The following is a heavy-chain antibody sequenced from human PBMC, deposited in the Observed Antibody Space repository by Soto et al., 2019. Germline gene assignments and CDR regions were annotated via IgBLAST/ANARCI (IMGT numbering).Heavy chain of an antibody. CDR2: ISSSSSTI. CDR1: GFTFSSYS. Sequence: EVQLVESGGGLVQPGGSLRLSCAASGFTFSSYSMNWVRPAPGKGLEWVSYISSSSSTIYYADSVKGRFTISRDNAKNSLYLQMNSLRAEDTAVYYCARDGGDSSSWYFAFDIWGQGTMVTVSS. V-gene: IGHV3-48*01. J-gene: IGHJ3*02. D-gene: IGHD6-13*01. CDR3: ARDGGDSSSWYFAFDI.